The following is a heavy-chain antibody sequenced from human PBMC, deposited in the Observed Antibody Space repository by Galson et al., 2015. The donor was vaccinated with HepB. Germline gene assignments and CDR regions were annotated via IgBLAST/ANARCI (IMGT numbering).Heavy chain of an antibody. D-gene: IGHD6-6*01. J-gene: IGHJ6*02. V-gene: IGHV3-23*01. CDR3: AKDRNSTSLGTYGMDV. CDR1: GFPFSTYT. Sequence: SLRLSCAASGFPFSTYTMSWVRQAPGKGLEWVSAISGSGGTTYYADSVRGRFTISRDNTKRTLYLQMNRLRGEDTALYYCAKDRNSTSLGTYGMDVWGQGTTVTVFS. CDR2: ISGSGGTT.